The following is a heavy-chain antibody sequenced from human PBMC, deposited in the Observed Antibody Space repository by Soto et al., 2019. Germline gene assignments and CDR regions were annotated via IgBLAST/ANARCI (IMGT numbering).Heavy chain of an antibody. CDR1: GVSFSTSA. CDR3: ARAEAVAGPYYFDY. V-gene: IGHV3-30-3*01. CDR2: ISYDGSIK. Sequence: PGGSLRLSCAASGVSFSTSAMHWVRQAPGKGLEWVAVISYDGSIKYYADSVKGRFTISRDNSKNTLYLQMNSLRADDTAVYYCARAEAVAGPYYFDYWGQGTLVTV. J-gene: IGHJ4*02. D-gene: IGHD6-19*01.